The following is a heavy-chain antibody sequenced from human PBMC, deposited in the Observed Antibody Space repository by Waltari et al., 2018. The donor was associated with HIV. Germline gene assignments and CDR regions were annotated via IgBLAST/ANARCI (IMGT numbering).Heavy chain of an antibody. CDR1: GYTFTSYY. CDR2: IDPTTGTT. CDR3: GRTSIVPSDGSVDV. J-gene: IGHJ6*02. V-gene: IGHV1-2*06. Sequence: QVRLVQSGAEVKKPGASVRVSCKASGYTFTSYYILWVRQAPGQGLEWMGRIDPTTGTTSYSQRFQDRVTMTRDTSITTSYMELSRLRNDDMATYYCGRTSIVPSDGSVDVWGQGTTVIVSS. D-gene: IGHD2-21*01.